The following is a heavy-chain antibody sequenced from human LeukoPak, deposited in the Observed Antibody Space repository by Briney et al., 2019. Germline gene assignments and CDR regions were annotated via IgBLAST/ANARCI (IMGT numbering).Heavy chain of an antibody. CDR2: INHSGST. D-gene: IGHD2-15*01. Sequence: SETLSLTCAVYGGSFSGYYWSWIRQPPGKGLEWIGEINHSGSTNYNPSLKSRVTIPVDTSKNQFSLKLSSVTAADPAVYYCARGHRLVSDDFDIWGQGTMVTVSS. CDR1: GGSFSGYY. V-gene: IGHV4-34*01. CDR3: ARGHRLVSDDFDI. J-gene: IGHJ3*02.